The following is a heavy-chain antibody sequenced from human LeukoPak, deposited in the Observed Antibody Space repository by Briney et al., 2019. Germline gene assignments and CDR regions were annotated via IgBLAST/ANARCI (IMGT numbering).Heavy chain of an antibody. Sequence: ETLSLTCTVSGGSISSYYWCWIRQPPGEGLEWIGYIYYSGSTNYNPSLKSRVTISVDTSKNQFSLKLNSVTAADTAVYCARLTSGTHPNFDYWGQGTLVTVSS. CDR1: GGSISSYY. V-gene: IGHV4-59*08. J-gene: IGHJ4*02. CDR3: ARLTSGTHPNFDY. CDR2: IYYSGST. D-gene: IGHD3-10*01.